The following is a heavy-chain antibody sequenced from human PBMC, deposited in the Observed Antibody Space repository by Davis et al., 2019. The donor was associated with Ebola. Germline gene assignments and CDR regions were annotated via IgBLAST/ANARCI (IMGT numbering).Heavy chain of an antibody. CDR3: ARAQMTTVTTALFYDDYMDV. D-gene: IGHD4-11*01. J-gene: IGHJ6*03. CDR1: GFTFSNYW. Sequence: PGGSLRLSCAASGFTFSNYWMSWVRQAPGKGLEWVANIRQDGGEKYYVDSVKGRFTISRDNAKNSLYMQMNSLRVEDTAVYYCARAQMTTVTTALFYDDYMDVWGKGTTVTVSS. CDR2: IRQDGGEK. V-gene: IGHV3-7*03.